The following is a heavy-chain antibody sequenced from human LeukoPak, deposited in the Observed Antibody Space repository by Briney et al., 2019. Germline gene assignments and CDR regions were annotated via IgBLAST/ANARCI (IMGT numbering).Heavy chain of an antibody. CDR3: ARAGPYYYDNSGSYYFDY. V-gene: IGHV3-74*01. J-gene: IGHJ4*02. Sequence: GGSLRLSCAASGFTFSSYWMHWGRQAPGKGLVWVSHINSEGSITKYADSVKGRFTISRDNAKNTLYLQMNSLRAEDTAVYYCARAGPYYYDNSGSYYFDYWGQGAMVTVSS. CDR2: INSEGSIT. CDR1: GFTFSSYW. D-gene: IGHD3-22*01.